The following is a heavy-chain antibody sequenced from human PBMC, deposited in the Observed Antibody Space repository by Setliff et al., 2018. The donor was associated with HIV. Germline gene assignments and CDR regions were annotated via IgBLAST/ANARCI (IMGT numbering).Heavy chain of an antibody. CDR3: ARGRTGHDY. Sequence: SETLSLTCTVSGGSISSGSYYWSWIRQPAGKGLEWIGHIYTSGSTNYNPSLKSRLTISIDTSKTQFSLKLSSVTAADTAVYYCARGRTGHDYWGQGTLVTVSS. CDR1: GGSISSGSYY. J-gene: IGHJ4*02. CDR2: IYTSGST. V-gene: IGHV4-61*09.